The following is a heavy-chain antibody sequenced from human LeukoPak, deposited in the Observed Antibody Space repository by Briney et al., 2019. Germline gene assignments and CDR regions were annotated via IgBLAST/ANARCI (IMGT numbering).Heavy chain of an antibody. CDR3: AREKYYYDSSGYCYPFDY. D-gene: IGHD3-22*01. J-gene: IGHJ4*02. CDR2: INHSGST. CDR1: GGSFSGYY. Sequence: PSETLSLTCAVYGGSFSGYYWSWIRQPPGKGLEWIGEINHSGSTNYNPSLKSRVTISVDTSKNQFSLKLSSVTAADTAVYYCAREKYYYDSSGYCYPFDYWGQGTLVTVSS. V-gene: IGHV4-34*01.